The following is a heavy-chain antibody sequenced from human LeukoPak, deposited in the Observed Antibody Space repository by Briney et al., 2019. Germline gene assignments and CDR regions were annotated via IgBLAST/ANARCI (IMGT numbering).Heavy chain of an antibody. CDR2: IYPGDSDT. Sequence: PGESLKISCKGSGYSFRTYWIGWVRQMPGKGPEWMGIIYPGDSDTRYSPSFQGQVTLSADKSISTAYLQWSSLKASDTAIYYCARGPVVVVPTADTIWFDSWGQGTLVTVSS. CDR1: GYSFRTYW. V-gene: IGHV5-51*01. J-gene: IGHJ5*01. D-gene: IGHD2-2*01. CDR3: ARGPVVVVPTADTIWFDS.